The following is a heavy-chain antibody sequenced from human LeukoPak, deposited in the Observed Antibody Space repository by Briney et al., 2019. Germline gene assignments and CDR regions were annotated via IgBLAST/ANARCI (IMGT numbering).Heavy chain of an antibody. D-gene: IGHD3-9*01. CDR3: ARDSADNLD. CDR1: GFTFSSYW. CDR2: IKEDGSEK. J-gene: IGHJ4*02. Sequence: PGGSLRLSCAASGFTFSSYWMSWVRQAPGKGLEWVANIKEDGSEKNYVDSVKGRFTISRDNAKNSLYLQMNSLRAEDMALYYCARDSADNLDWGQGTLVTVSS. V-gene: IGHV3-7*01.